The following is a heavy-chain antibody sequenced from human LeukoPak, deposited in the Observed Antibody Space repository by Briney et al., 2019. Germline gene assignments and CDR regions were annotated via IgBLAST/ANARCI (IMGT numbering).Heavy chain of an antibody. Sequence: PGGSLRLSCAASGFSFSSYSMNWVRQAPGKGLEWVSVIYSGGSTYYADSVKGRFTISRDNSKNTLYLQMNSLRAEDTAVYYCARGRGVGSSSGWVYFDYWGQGTLVTVSS. D-gene: IGHD6-19*01. CDR1: GFSFSSYS. V-gene: IGHV3-66*01. J-gene: IGHJ4*02. CDR3: ARGRGVGSSSGWVYFDY. CDR2: IYSGGST.